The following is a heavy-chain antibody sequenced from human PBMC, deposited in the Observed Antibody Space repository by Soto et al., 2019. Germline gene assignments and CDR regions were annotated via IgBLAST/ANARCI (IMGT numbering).Heavy chain of an antibody. CDR1: GFTIINYA. V-gene: IGHV3-23*01. J-gene: IGHJ4*02. D-gene: IGHD1-26*01. CDR2: FTSPGVT. Sequence: EVQLLESGGGLVQPGGSLRLSCEASGFTIINYAMTWLRQAPGQGLEWVSTFTSPGVTYYADSVKGRFTISRDTSNNTLFLQMNSLRAEDTAVYYCAKREARTGSYFDWGQGTLVTVSP. CDR3: AKREARTGSYFD.